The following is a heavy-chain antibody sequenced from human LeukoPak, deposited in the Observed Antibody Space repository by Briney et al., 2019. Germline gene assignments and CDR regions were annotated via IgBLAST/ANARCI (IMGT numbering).Heavy chain of an antibody. CDR3: ARGGLGHSGPYDAFDI. V-gene: IGHV1-18*01. Sequence: ASVKVSCKASGYAFINYGITWVRQAPGQGLEWMGWSSPYNGKTNYAQKLQGRVTMTTDTSTNTAYMELRSLRSDDTAVYYCARGGLGHSGPYDAFDIWGQGTMVTVPS. CDR2: SSPYNGKT. J-gene: IGHJ3*02. CDR1: GYAFINYG. D-gene: IGHD5-12*01.